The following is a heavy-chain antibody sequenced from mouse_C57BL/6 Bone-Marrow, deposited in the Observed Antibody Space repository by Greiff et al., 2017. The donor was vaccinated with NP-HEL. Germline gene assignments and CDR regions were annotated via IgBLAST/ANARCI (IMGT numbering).Heavy chain of an antibody. CDR1: GFSLTSYG. V-gene: IGHV2-2*01. D-gene: IGHD2-4*01. CDR3: ARAYDYDGSYAMDY. J-gene: IGHJ4*01. Sequence: VQLVESGPGLVQPSQSLSITCTVSGFSLTSYGVHWVRQSPGKGLEWLGVIWSGGSTDYNAAFISRLSISKDNSKSQVFFKMNSLQADDTAIYYCARAYDYDGSYAMDYWGQGTSVTVSS. CDR2: IWSGGST.